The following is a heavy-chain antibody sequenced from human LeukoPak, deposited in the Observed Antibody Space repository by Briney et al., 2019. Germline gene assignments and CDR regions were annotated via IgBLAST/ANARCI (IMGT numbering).Heavy chain of an antibody. J-gene: IGHJ4*02. CDR1: GGSISSYY. V-gene: IGHV4-59*12. Sequence: PSETLSLTCTVSGGSISSYYWSWIRQPPGKGLEWIGYIYHSGSTYYNPSLKSRVTISVDRSKNQFSLKLSSVTAADTAVYYCARVTIFGVVRDYWGQGTLVTVSS. CDR2: IYHSGST. CDR3: ARVTIFGVVRDY. D-gene: IGHD3-3*01.